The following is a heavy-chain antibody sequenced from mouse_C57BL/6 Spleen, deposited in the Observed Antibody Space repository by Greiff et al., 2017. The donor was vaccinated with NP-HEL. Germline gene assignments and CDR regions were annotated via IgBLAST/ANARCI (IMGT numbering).Heavy chain of an antibody. CDR2: INPNYGTT. J-gene: IGHJ4*01. CDR1: GYSFTDYN. V-gene: IGHV1-39*01. CDR3: ASCAKLGFYYAMDY. D-gene: IGHD4-1*01. Sequence: VQLQQSGPELVKPGASVKISCKASGYSFTDYNMNWVKQSNGKSLEWIGVINPNYGTTSYNQKFKGKATLTVDQSSSTAYMQLNSLTSEDSAVYYCASCAKLGFYYAMDYWGQGTSVTVSS.